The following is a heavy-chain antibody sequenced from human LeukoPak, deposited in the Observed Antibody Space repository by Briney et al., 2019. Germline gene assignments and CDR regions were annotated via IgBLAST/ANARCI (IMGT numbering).Heavy chain of an antibody. V-gene: IGHV3-11*01. CDR2: ISSSGSTI. D-gene: IGHD3-22*01. CDR1: GFTFSDYY. Sequence: SGGSLRLSCAASGFTFSDYYMSWIRQAPGEGLEWVSYISSSGSTIYYAASVKGRFTISRDNSKNTLYLQMNSLRAEDTAVYYCAKDSRGYQDYFDYWGQGTLVTVSS. J-gene: IGHJ4*02. CDR3: AKDSRGYQDYFDY.